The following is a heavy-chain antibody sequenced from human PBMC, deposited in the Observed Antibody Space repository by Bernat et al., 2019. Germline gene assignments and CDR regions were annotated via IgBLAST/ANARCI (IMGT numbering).Heavy chain of an antibody. CDR2: ISYDGSNK. J-gene: IGHJ1*01. CDR3: AKEWDAAVAGKVYFHH. V-gene: IGHV3-30*18. D-gene: IGHD6-19*01. Sequence: QVQLVESGGGVVQPGRSLRLSCAASGFTFSSYGMHWVRQAPGKGLEWVAVISYDGSNKYYADSVKGRFTISRDNSKNTLYLQMNTLRTEDTAVYYCAKEWDAAVAGKVYFHHWGQGTLVTVSS. CDR1: GFTFSSYG.